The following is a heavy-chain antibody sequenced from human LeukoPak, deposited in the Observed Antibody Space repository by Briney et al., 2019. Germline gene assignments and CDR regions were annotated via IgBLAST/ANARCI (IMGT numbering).Heavy chain of an antibody. CDR1: GIVFSDYW. J-gene: IGHJ6*03. D-gene: IGHD1-26*01. CDR2: ISQDGGES. V-gene: IGHV3-7*01. CDR3: ARVHSGSYQYYHYYYMDV. Sequence: GGSLRLSCAASGIVFSDYWMHWVRQIPGGKGLERVASISQDGGESYYADSVRGRFTISRDNAKNTLYLQMNSLRAEDTAVYYCARVHSGSYQYYHYYYMDVWGKGTTVTVSS.